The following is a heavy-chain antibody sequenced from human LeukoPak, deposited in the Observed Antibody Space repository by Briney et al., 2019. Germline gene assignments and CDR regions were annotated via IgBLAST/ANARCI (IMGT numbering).Heavy chain of an antibody. Sequence: GGSLRLSCAASGFTFSSYAMHWVRQAPGKGLEWVAVISYDGSNKYYADSVKGRFTISRDNSKNTLYLQMNSLRAEDTAVYYCARGGRSYYGSGSYSYAFDIWGQGTMVTVSS. J-gene: IGHJ3*02. CDR2: ISYDGSNK. CDR3: ARGGRSYYGSGSYSYAFDI. V-gene: IGHV3-30-3*01. D-gene: IGHD3-10*01. CDR1: GFTFSSYA.